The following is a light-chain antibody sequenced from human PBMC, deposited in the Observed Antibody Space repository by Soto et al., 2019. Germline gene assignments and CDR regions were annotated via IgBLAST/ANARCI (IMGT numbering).Light chain of an antibody. J-gene: IGKJ5*01. Sequence: EVVLTQSPATLSLSPGEGATLSCRASQSISSSYLSWYQQKPGQTPRLLIYGASTRATGIPARFSGSAGGSGTDFTLTISSLQPEDFAVYYCQQDYNLPITFGQGTRLEIK. CDR2: GAS. CDR3: QQDYNLPIT. V-gene: IGKV3D-7*01. CDR1: QSISSSY.